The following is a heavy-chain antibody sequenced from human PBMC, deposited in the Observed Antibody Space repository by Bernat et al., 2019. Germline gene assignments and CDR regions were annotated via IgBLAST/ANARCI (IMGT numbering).Heavy chain of an antibody. CDR2: INGSGGST. D-gene: IGHD5-18*01. CDR1: GFTLNIYA. J-gene: IGHJ4*02. CDR3: AKERGYSYGSLNGYFDY. Sequence: EVQLLESGGGLVQPGGSLRLSCAASGFTLNIYAMSWVSQAPGRGLEGVSAINGSGGSTFSPASLKGPFPISSDTSTTTLYLQMNSLRAEDTAVYYCAKERGYSYGSLNGYFDYWGQGTLVTVSS. V-gene: IGHV3-23*01.